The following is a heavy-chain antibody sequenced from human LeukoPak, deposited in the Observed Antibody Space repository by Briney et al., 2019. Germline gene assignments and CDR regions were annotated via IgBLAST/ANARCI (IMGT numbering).Heavy chain of an antibody. CDR1: GFTFSSYS. V-gene: IGHV3-21*04. Sequence: PGGSLRLSCAASGFTFSSYSMKWVRQAPGKGLEWVSSMTSSSSYIYYADSVKGRFTISRDNSKSTLFVQMSSLRAEDTAVYYCAKGSRQFSSDKAGPIDYWGQGTLVTVSS. D-gene: IGHD6-19*01. J-gene: IGHJ4*02. CDR2: MTSSSSYI. CDR3: AKGSRQFSSDKAGPIDY.